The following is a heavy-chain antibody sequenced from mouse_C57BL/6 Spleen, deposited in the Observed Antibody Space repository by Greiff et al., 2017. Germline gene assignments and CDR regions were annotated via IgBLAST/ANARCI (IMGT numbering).Heavy chain of an antibody. V-gene: IGHV1-76*01. CDR2: IYPGSGNT. CDR1: GYTFTDYY. D-gene: IGHD1-1*01. CDR3: AKSPYYYGSSQGYYAMDY. J-gene: IGHJ4*01. Sequence: QVQLKQSGAELVRPGASVKLSCKASGYTFTDYYINWVKQRPGQGLEWIARIYPGSGNTYYNEKFKGKATLTAEKSSSTAYMQLSSLTSEDSAVYFCAKSPYYYGSSQGYYAMDYWGQGTSVTVSS.